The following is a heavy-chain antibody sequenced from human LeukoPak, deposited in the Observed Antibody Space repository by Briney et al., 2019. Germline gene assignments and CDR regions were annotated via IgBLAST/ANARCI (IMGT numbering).Heavy chain of an antibody. D-gene: IGHD4-11*01. CDR3: ARFGPVTTVGPYYYYYYMDV. J-gene: IGHJ6*03. V-gene: IGHV1-69*10. CDR1: GGTFSSYA. CDR2: IIPILGIT. Sequence: ASVKVSCKASGGTFSSYAISWVRQAPGQGLEWMGRIIPILGITNYAQKFQGRVTITADKSTSTAYMELSSLRSDDTAVYYCARFGPVTTVGPYYYYYYMDVWGKGTSVTVSS.